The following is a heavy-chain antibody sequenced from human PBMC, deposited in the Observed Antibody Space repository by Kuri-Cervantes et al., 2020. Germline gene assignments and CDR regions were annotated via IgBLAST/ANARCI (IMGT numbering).Heavy chain of an antibody. CDR1: GGTFSSYA. CDR2: IIPIFGTA. CDR3: ALIGSSDGYYFDY. Sequence: SVKVSCKASGGTFSSYAISWVRQAPGQGLEWMGGIIPIFGTANYAQKFQGRVTITADESTSTAYMELSSLKSEDTAVYYCALIGSSDGYYFDYWGQGTLVTVSS. D-gene: IGHD6-25*01. V-gene: IGHV1-69*13. J-gene: IGHJ4*02.